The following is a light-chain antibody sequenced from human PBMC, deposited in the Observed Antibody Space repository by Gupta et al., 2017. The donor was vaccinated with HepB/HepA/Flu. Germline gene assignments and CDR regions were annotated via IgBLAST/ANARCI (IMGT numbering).Light chain of an antibody. CDR3: QKYNCAPQS. V-gene: IGKV1-27*01. Sequence: DIQMTQSPSSLSASVGDRVTITCRASQGIGNFLAWYQQKPGEPPKLLIYSASTLQSGVPSRFGGRGSGTHFTPTISSLQPEDFATYYCQKYNCAPQSFGQGTKVEIK. CDR2: SAS. J-gene: IGKJ1*01. CDR1: QGIGNF.